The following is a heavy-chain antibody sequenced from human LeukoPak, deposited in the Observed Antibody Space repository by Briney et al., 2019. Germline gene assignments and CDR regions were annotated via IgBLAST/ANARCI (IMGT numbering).Heavy chain of an antibody. CDR1: VFTFRTHW. J-gene: IGHJ4*02. Sequence: GGSLRVSCAASVFTFRTHWMSCVRQAPGKGLEWVASINPGGSETYYVESVKGRFTISRDNAMNSCFLQLNSLRAEAAAVYYCAQLLGDRTIYDFWGQGTLVTVSS. CDR2: INPGGSET. V-gene: IGHV3-7*01. CDR3: AQLLGDRTIYDF. D-gene: IGHD1-26*01.